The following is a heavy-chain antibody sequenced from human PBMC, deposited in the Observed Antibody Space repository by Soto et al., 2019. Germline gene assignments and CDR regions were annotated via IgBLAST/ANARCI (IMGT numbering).Heavy chain of an antibody. CDR2: IYATGTT. Sequence: KSSETLSLTCTVSGASISGFYWSWIRKSAGKGLEWIGRIYATGTTDYNPSLKSRVMMSVDTSKKQFSLKLRSVTAADTAVYYCVRDGTKTLRDWFDPWGQGISVTVSS. V-gene: IGHV4-4*07. D-gene: IGHD1-1*01. CDR3: VRDGTKTLRDWFDP. CDR1: GASISGFY. J-gene: IGHJ5*02.